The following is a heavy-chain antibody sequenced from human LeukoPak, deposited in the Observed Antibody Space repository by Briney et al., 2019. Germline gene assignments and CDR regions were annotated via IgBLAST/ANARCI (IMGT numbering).Heavy chain of an antibody. D-gene: IGHD1-26*01. CDR1: GFTFSSYA. CDR3: AKRVVVGATSPYSDFQH. J-gene: IGHJ1*01. Sequence: PGGSLRLSCAASGFTFSSYAMHWVRQAPGKGLEWVAVISYDGSTKYYADSVKGRFTISRDNSKNTLFLQMDSLRGEDTAVYYCAKRVVVGATSPYSDFQHWGQGTLVTVSS. CDR2: ISYDGSTK. V-gene: IGHV3-30-3*02.